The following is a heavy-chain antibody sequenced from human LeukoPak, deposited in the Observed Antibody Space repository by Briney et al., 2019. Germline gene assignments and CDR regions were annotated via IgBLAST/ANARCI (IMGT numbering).Heavy chain of an antibody. CDR3: ARDVRITMVRGVILDYYYYYMDV. V-gene: IGHV1-2*02. Sequence: GASVKVSCKASGYTFTGYYMHWVRQAPGQGLEWMGWINPNSGGTNYAQKFQGRVTMTRDTSISTAYMELSRLRSDDTAVYYCARDVRITMVRGVILDYYYYYMDVWGKGTTVTVSS. D-gene: IGHD3-10*01. CDR1: GYTFTGYY. CDR2: INPNSGGT. J-gene: IGHJ6*03.